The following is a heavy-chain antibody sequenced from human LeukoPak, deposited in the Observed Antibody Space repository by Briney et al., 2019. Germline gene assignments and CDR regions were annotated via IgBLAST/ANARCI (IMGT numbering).Heavy chain of an antibody. V-gene: IGHV6-1*01. Sequence: SQTLSLTCAISGYSVSSNSAAWNWISQSPSRDLEWLGRTYFRSQWSDDYGVSLKSRITINPDTSKHQFSLQLNSVTPDDTAVYYCAREVASSYAFDIWGQGKMVTVSS. CDR3: AREVASSYAFDI. J-gene: IGHJ3*02. CDR1: GYSVSSNSAA. CDR2: TYFRSQWSD.